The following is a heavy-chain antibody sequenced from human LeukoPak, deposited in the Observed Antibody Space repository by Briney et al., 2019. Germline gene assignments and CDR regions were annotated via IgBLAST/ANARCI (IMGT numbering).Heavy chain of an antibody. D-gene: IGHD1-26*01. Sequence: SETLSLTCTVSGGSISSYYWTWIRQPAGKGLEWIGRIYTTGSTNYNPSLNSRVTISVDTSKNQYSLKVNSVTAADTAVYYCARDGGPWELALDYWGQGTLVTVSS. CDR2: IYTTGST. J-gene: IGHJ4*02. CDR1: GGSISSYY. CDR3: ARDGGPWELALDY. V-gene: IGHV4-4*07.